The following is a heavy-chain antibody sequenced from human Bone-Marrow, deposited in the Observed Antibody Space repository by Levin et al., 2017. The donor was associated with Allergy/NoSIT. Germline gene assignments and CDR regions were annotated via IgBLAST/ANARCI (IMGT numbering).Heavy chain of an antibody. CDR1: GGSITGDDYK. CDR2: IYSGSA. V-gene: IGHV4-39*01. D-gene: IGHD3-16*01. J-gene: IGHJ4*02. CDR3: ARRQAYGSTYDY. Sequence: ASETLSLTCTVSGGSITGDDYKWGWIRQPPGKGLEWIGRIYSGSASYNPSLLNRVTMSVATSKTQFSLRLSSVTAADTAVYYCARRQAYGSTYDYWGQGTLVTVSS.